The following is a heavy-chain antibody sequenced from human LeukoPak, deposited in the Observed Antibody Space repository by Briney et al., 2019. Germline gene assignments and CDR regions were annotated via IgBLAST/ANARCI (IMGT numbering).Heavy chain of an antibody. D-gene: IGHD1-26*01. J-gene: IGHJ6*02. V-gene: IGHV3-30*18. CDR3: AKGVRSGTYCHYYAMDV. Sequence: PGRSLRLSCAASRFTLSTYGMHWVRQAPGKGLEWVAVISNDGSKKYYADSVKGRFTISRDNSKNTLYLQMDSLRAEDTAVYYCAKGVRSGTYCHYYAMDVWGQGTTVTVSS. CDR1: RFTLSTYG. CDR2: ISNDGSKK.